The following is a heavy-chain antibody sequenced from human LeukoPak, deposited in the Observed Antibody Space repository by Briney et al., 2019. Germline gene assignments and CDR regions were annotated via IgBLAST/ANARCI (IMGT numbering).Heavy chain of an antibody. Sequence: PGGSLRLSCTTSGFSFSDYGMAWVRQAPGKGREWVGFIRSRPSGGTTEYAASVKGRFTISRDDSKGIAYLQMDSLKTEDTAIYYCTRGFVDTAMIYDYWGQGTLVTVSS. V-gene: IGHV3-49*04. CDR2: IRSRPSGGTT. CDR3: TRGFVDTAMIYDY. J-gene: IGHJ4*02. D-gene: IGHD5-18*01. CDR1: GFSFSDYG.